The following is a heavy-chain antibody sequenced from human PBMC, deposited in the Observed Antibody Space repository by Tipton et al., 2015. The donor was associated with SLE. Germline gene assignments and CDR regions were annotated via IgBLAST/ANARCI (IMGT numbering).Heavy chain of an antibody. CDR1: GGSINNYY. J-gene: IGHJ3*02. CDR2: IYYSGST. D-gene: IGHD3-16*01. CDR3: AREKGDAYPNLVAFDI. V-gene: IGHV4-59*01. Sequence: TLSLTCTVSGGSINNYYWSWILQPPGKGLEWIGYIYYSGSTNYNPSLKSRVTISVDTSKNRFSLKLSSVTAADTAVYYCAREKGDAYPNLVAFDIWGQGTMVTVSS.